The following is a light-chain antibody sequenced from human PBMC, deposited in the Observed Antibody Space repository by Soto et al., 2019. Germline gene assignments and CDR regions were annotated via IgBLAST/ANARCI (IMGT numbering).Light chain of an antibody. CDR3: QQLNNYPRT. J-gene: IGKJ1*01. CDR1: QGINNY. Sequence: DIQLTQSPSFLSASVGDRVTITCRASQGINNYLAWCQQKPGKAPKLLIYTASTLQSGVPSRFSGSGSGTEFTLTISSLQPEDFATYYCQQLNNYPRTFGQGTKVEIK. V-gene: IGKV1-9*01. CDR2: TAS.